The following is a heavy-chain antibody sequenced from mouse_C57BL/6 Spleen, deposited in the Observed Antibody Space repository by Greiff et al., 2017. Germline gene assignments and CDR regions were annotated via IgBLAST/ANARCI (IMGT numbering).Heavy chain of an antibody. CDR2: ISDGGSYT. J-gene: IGHJ4*01. CDR3: ARDLYYGDDETYYYAMDY. V-gene: IGHV5-4*01. CDR1: GFTFSSYA. D-gene: IGHD2-2*01. Sequence: EVQVVESGGGLVKPGGSLKLSCAASGFTFSSYAMSWVRQTPEKRLEWVATISDGGSYTYYPDNVKGRFTISRDNAKNNLYLQMSHLKSEDTAMYYCARDLYYGDDETYYYAMDYWGQGTSVTVSS.